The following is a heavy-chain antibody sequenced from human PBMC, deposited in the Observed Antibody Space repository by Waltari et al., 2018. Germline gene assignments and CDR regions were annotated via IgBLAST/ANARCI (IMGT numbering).Heavy chain of an antibody. J-gene: IGHJ4*02. D-gene: IGHD5-12*01. CDR2: ISGSGGST. Sequence: EVQLLESGGGLVQPGGAMEVPVAASGFTFSSNPMTWFSRAPGKGMEWGSAISGSGGSTYYADSVKGRFTISRDNSKNALYLQMNSLRAEDTAVYYCAKLRWLQTYCFDYWGQGTLVTVSS. CDR3: AKLRWLQTYCFDY. CDR1: GFTFSSNP. V-gene: IGHV3-23*01.